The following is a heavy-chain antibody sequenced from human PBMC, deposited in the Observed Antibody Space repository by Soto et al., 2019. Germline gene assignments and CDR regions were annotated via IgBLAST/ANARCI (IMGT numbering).Heavy chain of an antibody. Sequence: GGSLRLSCAASGFTFSSYSMNWVRQAPGKGLEWVSYISSSSSTIYYADSVKGRFTISRDNAKNSLYLQMNSLRAEDTAVYYCAREDQYCSGGSCYSLYAFDIWGQGTMVTVSS. CDR1: GFTFSSYS. D-gene: IGHD2-15*01. V-gene: IGHV3-48*01. J-gene: IGHJ3*02. CDR2: ISSSSSTI. CDR3: AREDQYCSGGSCYSLYAFDI.